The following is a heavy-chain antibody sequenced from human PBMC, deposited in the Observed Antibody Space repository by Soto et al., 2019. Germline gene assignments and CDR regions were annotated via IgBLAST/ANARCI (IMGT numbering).Heavy chain of an antibody. V-gene: IGHV1-18*01. J-gene: IGHJ4*02. CDR3: ARGRYGDY. CDR1: GYTFTSYG. D-gene: IGHD1-1*01. CDR2: ISAHNGNT. Sequence: QVHLVQSGAEVKKPGASVKVSCKASGYTFTSYGITWVRQAPGQGLEWMGWISAHNGNTDYAQKLQGRVIVTRDTSTSTASMELMSLRSAATAVYSCARGRYGDYWGQGALVTVSS.